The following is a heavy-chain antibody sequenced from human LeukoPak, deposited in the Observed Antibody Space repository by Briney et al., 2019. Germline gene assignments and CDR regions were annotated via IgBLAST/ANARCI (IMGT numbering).Heavy chain of an antibody. CDR2: INHSGST. CDR1: GGSFSGYY. J-gene: IGHJ4*02. V-gene: IGHV4-34*01. Sequence: SETLSLTCAVYGGSFSGYYWSWIRQPLGKGLEWIGEINHSGSTNYNLSLKSRVTISVDTSKNQFSLKLSSVTAADTAVYYCARGDPLGKQNDYWGQGTLVTVSS. CDR3: ARGDPLGKQNDY.